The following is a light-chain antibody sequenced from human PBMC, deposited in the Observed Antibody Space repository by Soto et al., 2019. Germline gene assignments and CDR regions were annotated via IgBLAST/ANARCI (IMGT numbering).Light chain of an antibody. CDR2: QGS. CDR3: QQYNTYPYS. Sequence: DIRMTQSHSTLSASVGDRVTITCRASQRFRYWLAWYQQKPGKAPKLLIFQGSHLQSGVPSRFSGSASGSEFTLSISGLQPDDFATYHCQQYNTYPYSLGQATNLQIK. CDR1: QRFRYW. J-gene: IGKJ2*01. V-gene: IGKV1-5*03.